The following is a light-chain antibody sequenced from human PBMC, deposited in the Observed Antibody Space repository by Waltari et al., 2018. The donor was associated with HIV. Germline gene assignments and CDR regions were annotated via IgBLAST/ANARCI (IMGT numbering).Light chain of an antibody. CDR2: GAS. J-gene: IGKJ1*01. Sequence: CRAGQSVSNNLAWYQQKPGQAPRLLIYGASTRATGIPARFSGSGSGTEFTLTISSLQSEDSAVYYCQQYNKWPPWTFGQGTKVEIK. V-gene: IGKV3-15*01. CDR1: QSVSNN. CDR3: QQYNKWPPWT.